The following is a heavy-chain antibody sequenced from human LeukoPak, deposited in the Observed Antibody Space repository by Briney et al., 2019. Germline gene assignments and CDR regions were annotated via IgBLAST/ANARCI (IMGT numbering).Heavy chain of an antibody. CDR3: AKQLGYCSDGSCYFPY. CDR1: GFTFSSSA. CDR2: ISNNGGYT. D-gene: IGHD2-15*01. V-gene: IGHV3-23*01. J-gene: IGHJ4*02. Sequence: GGSLRLSCAASGFTFSSSAMSWVRQAPGKGLEWVSAISNNGGYTYYADSVQGRFTISRDNSKSTLCLQMNSLRAEDTTVYYCAKQLGYCSDGSCYFPYWGQGTLVTVSS.